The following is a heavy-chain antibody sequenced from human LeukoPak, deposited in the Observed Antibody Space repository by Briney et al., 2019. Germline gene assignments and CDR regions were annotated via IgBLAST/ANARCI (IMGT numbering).Heavy chain of an antibody. J-gene: IGHJ4*02. CDR3: AREYSSSWDY. CDR1: GGSISSYY. CDR2: IYHSGST. D-gene: IGHD6-13*01. V-gene: IGHV4-38-2*02. Sequence: PSETLSLTCTVSGGSISSYYWSWIRQPPGKGLEWIGSIYHSGSTYYNPSLKSRVTISVDTSKNQFSLKLSSVTAADTAVYYCAREYSSSWDYWGQGTLVTVSS.